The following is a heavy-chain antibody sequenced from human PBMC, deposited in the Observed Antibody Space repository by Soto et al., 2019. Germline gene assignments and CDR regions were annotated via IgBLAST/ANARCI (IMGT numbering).Heavy chain of an antibody. D-gene: IGHD3-10*01. J-gene: IGHJ5*02. Sequence: QVQLQESGPGLVKPSGTLSLTCAVSGGSISSSNWWSWVRQPPGKGLEWIGEIYHSGSTNYNPSLKSRGTISVDHPKTQFSLKLSSVTAADTAVYYCARDYMVRGVMRWFDPWGQRTLVTVSS. CDR1: GGSISSSNW. CDR2: IYHSGST. CDR3: ARDYMVRGVMRWFDP. V-gene: IGHV4-4*02.